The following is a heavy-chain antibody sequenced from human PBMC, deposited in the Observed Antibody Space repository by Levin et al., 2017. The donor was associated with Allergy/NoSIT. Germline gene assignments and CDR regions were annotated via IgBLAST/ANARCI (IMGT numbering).Heavy chain of an antibody. D-gene: IGHD2-15*01. Sequence: GESLKISCKAFGYSFTGYYMHWVRQAPGQGLEWMGWINPNSGATNYAQRFQGRVAVTRDTSISTAFLELSRLRSDDTAVYYCARDTHYGLDVWGQGTTVTVSS. CDR1: GYSFTGYY. V-gene: IGHV1-2*02. CDR3: ARDTHYGLDV. CDR2: INPNSGAT. J-gene: IGHJ6*02.